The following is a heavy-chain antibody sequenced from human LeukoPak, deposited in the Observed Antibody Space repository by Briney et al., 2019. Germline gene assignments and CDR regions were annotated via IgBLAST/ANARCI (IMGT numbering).Heavy chain of an antibody. CDR3: ARAKLGDPVAYDI. D-gene: IGHD3-10*01. CDR1: GGSFSDYY. CDR2: IYHSGGT. J-gene: IGHJ3*02. V-gene: IGHV4-34*01. Sequence: SETLSLTCAVYGGSFSDYYWNRIRQPPGKELEWIGEIYHSGGTKYNPSLKSRVTMLVDTSKNQFSLKLRSVTASDTAVYYCARAKLGDPVAYDIWGQGTTVTVSS.